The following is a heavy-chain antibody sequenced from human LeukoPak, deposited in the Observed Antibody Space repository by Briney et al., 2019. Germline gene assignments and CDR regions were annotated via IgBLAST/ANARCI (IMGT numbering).Heavy chain of an antibody. V-gene: IGHV1-69*04. CDR3: ARDYVLEVLDTAMEHYYYYGMDV. J-gene: IGHJ6*02. Sequence: SVKVSCKASGGTFSSYAISWVRQAPGQGLEWMGRIIPIFGIANYAQKFQGRVTITADKSTSTAYMELGSLRSEDTAVYYCARDYVLEVLDTAMEHYYYYGMDVWGQGTTVTVSS. CDR1: GGTFSSYA. D-gene: IGHD5-18*01. CDR2: IIPIFGIA.